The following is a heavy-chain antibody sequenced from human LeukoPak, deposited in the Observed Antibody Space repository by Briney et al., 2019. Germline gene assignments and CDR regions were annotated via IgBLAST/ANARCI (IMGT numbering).Heavy chain of an antibody. Sequence: ASVKVSCKASGYTFTSYGISWVGQAPGQGGEGMGWISAYNGKTKYAQKLQGRVTMTTDTSTSTAYMELRSLRSDATAVYYCARDKMRGQWLVDFDYWGQGTLVTVSS. V-gene: IGHV1-18*04. CDR3: ARDKMRGQWLVDFDY. D-gene: IGHD6-19*01. CDR2: ISAYNGKT. CDR1: GYTFTSYG. J-gene: IGHJ4*02.